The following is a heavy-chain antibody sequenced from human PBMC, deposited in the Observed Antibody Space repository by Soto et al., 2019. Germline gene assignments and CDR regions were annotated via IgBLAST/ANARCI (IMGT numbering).Heavy chain of an antibody. CDR2: MNPNSGNT. V-gene: IGHV1-8*01. Sequence: QVQLVQSGAEVKKPGASVKVSCKASGYTFTSYDINWVRQATGQGLEWMGWMNPNSGNTGYAQKFQGRVTMTKNNSTSTDYMELSSLISEDTAVYYCARERANRLDPWGQGTLVTVSS. CDR1: GYTFTSYD. CDR3: ARERANRLDP. J-gene: IGHJ5*02.